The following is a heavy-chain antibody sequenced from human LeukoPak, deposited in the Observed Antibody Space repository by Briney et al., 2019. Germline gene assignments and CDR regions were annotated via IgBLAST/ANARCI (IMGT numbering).Heavy chain of an antibody. CDR1: GGTFSSYA. CDR2: IIPIFGTA. CDR3: ASPTYCSSTSCPYHYYYYYGMDV. J-gene: IGHJ6*02. Sequence: SVTVSCTASGGTFSSYAISWVRQAPGQGLEWMGGIIPIFGTANYAQKFQGRVTITADESTSTAYMELSSLRSEDTAVYYCASPTYCSSTSCPYHYYYYYGMDVWGQGTTVTVSS. D-gene: IGHD2-2*01. V-gene: IGHV1-69*13.